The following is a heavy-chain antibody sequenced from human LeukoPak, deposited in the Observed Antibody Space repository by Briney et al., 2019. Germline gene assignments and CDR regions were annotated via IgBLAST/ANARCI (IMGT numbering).Heavy chain of an antibody. J-gene: IGHJ3*02. CDR1: GGSISTYY. Sequence: PSEXLSLTCTVSGGSISTYYWSWVRQPPGKGLEWIGYIYFSGGTNYNPSLTSRVTMSVDTSKNQFSLKLSSVTAADTAVYYCARDIYDSSGLDAFDIWGQGTMVTVSS. CDR3: ARDIYDSSGLDAFDI. V-gene: IGHV4-59*12. CDR2: IYFSGGT. D-gene: IGHD3-22*01.